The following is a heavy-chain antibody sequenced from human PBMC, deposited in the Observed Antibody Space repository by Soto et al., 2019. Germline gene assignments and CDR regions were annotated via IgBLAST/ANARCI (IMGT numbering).Heavy chain of an antibody. CDR3: ALHLTAGGYFDS. V-gene: IGHV2-5*02. Sequence: QITLRESGPPLVKPTQTLTLTCTFSGFSLSTAGVGVGWIRQPPGKPLEWLPLIYWDDDKRYSPSLKGRLTITRASSNTPVVLTMTNMDPVAAATYYCALHLTAGGYFDSRGQGTLVAVSS. CDR1: GFSLSTAGVG. J-gene: IGHJ4*02. D-gene: IGHD2-21*02. CDR2: IYWDDDK.